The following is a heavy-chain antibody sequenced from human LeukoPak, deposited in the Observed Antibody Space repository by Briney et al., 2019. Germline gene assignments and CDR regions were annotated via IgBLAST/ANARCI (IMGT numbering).Heavy chain of an antibody. V-gene: IGHV3-21*01. CDR1: GFTFSSYT. Sequence: AGGSLRLSCAASGFTFSSYTMNSVRQAPGKGLEWVSSISSSTTYIYYADSVKGRFTISRDNAKNSLYLQMNSLRAEDTAVYGCAGDSVSGCYGDPFDYWGQGTLVTVSS. D-gene: IGHD6-19*01. CDR2: ISSSTTYI. J-gene: IGHJ4*02. CDR3: AGDSVSGCYGDPFDY.